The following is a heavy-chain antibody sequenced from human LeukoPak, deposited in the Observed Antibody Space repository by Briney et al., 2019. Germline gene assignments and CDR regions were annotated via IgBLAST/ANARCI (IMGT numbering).Heavy chain of an antibody. Sequence: SETLSLTCAVYGGSFSGCYWSWIRQPPGKGLEWIGEINHSGSTNYNPSLKSRVTISVDTSKNQFSLKLSSVTAADTAVYYCARCFQGCLFDYWGQGTLVTVSS. V-gene: IGHV4-34*01. CDR3: ARCFQGCLFDY. J-gene: IGHJ4*02. D-gene: IGHD3-16*01. CDR2: INHSGST. CDR1: GGSFSGCY.